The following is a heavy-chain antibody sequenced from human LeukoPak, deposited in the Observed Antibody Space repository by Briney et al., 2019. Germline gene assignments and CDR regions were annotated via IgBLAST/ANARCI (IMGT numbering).Heavy chain of an antibody. CDR3: ATLEDDYGGNPNNYDY. J-gene: IGHJ4*02. CDR2: ISYDGSNK. Sequence: GRSLRLSCAASGVTFSSYAMHWVRQAPGKGLEWVAVISYDGSNKYYADSVKGRFTISRDNSKNTLYLQMNSLRAEDTAVYYCATLEDDYGGNPNNYDYWGQGTLVTVSS. V-gene: IGHV3-30-3*01. CDR1: GVTFSSYA. D-gene: IGHD4-23*01.